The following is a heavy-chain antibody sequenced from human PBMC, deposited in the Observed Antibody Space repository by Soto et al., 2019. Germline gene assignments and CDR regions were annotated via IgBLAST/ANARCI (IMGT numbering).Heavy chain of an antibody. Sequence: EVQVLESGGGLVQPGGSLRLACAASGFTFSNYAMMWVRQAPGKGLEWVSAISGSGGTTYYAESVEGRFAISRDNSKNTLFMQMRSLRAGDTADYYCAKDGRGSNPRAFDIWGQGKMVTVSS. CDR3: AKDGRGSNPRAFDI. CDR1: GFTFSNYA. D-gene: IGHD2-15*01. V-gene: IGHV3-23*01. J-gene: IGHJ3*02. CDR2: ISGSGGTT.